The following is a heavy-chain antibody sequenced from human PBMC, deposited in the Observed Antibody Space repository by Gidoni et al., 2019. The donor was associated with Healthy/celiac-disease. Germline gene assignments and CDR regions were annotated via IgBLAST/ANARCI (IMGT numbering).Heavy chain of an antibody. Sequence: EVQLVESGGGLVQPGGSLRLSCAASGFTFSSYEMNWVRQAPGKGLEWVSYISSSGSTIYYADSVKGRFTISRDNAKNSLYLQMNSLRAEDTAVYYCASPGGVITTSFDYWGQGTLVTVSS. CDR1: GFTFSSYE. CDR2: ISSSGSTI. J-gene: IGHJ4*02. V-gene: IGHV3-48*03. CDR3: ASPGGVITTSFDY. D-gene: IGHD3-22*01.